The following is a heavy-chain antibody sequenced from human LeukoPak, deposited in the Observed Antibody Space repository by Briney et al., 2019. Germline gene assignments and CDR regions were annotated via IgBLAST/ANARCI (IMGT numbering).Heavy chain of an antibody. Sequence: GGSLRLSCGVSGFTFDDYIMHWVRQAPGKGLEWISLISWDGGSTYYADSVKGRFTISRDNSKNSLYLQMNSLRTEDTALYYCAKDMGLSYLPDYWGQGTLVTVSS. CDR1: GFTFDDYI. CDR3: AKDMGLSYLPDY. J-gene: IGHJ4*02. D-gene: IGHD3-16*02. CDR2: ISWDGGST. V-gene: IGHV3-43*01.